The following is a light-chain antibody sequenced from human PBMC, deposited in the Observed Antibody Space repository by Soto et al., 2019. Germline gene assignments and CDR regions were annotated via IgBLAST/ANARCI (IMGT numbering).Light chain of an antibody. CDR2: KAS. Sequence: DIQMTQSPSTLSASVGDRFTITGLSSQTILSRLAWYQQKPGTPPKLLIYKASTLQSGVPSRFSGSGSGTEFTLTISSLQPEDFATYYCQHLNSFPLTFGQGTRLEIK. CDR1: QTILSR. CDR3: QHLNSFPLT. V-gene: IGKV1-5*03. J-gene: IGKJ5*01.